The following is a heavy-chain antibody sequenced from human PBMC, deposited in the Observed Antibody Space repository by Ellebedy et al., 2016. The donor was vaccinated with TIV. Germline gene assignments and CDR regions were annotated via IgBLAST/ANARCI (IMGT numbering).Heavy chain of an antibody. V-gene: IGHV3-74*01. Sequence: GESLKISCAASGFTFSTYWMHWVRQAPGKGLVWVSRMNSDGTTIDYADSVKGRFTISRDNAKNTLYLQMNSLRAEDTAVYYCTRDDHYGLDVWGQGTTVIVSS. CDR3: TRDDHYGLDV. CDR1: GFTFSTYW. J-gene: IGHJ6*02. CDR2: MNSDGTTI.